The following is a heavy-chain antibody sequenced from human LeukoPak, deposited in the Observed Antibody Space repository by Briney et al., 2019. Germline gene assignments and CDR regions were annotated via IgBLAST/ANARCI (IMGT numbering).Heavy chain of an antibody. CDR2: ISWNSGSI. J-gene: IGHJ4*02. D-gene: IGHD2-2*01. V-gene: IGHV3-9*01. Sequence: GRSLRLSCAASGFTFDDYAMHWVRQAPGKGLEWVSGISWNSGSIGYADSVKGRFTISRDNAKNSLYLQMNSLRAEDTALHYCAKGGYCSSTSCYFDYWGQGTLVTVSS. CDR3: AKGGYCSSTSCYFDY. CDR1: GFTFDDYA.